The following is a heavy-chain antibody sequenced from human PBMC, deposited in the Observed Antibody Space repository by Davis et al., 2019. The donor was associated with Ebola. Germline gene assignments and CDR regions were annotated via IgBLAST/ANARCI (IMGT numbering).Heavy chain of an antibody. Sequence: MPSETLSLTCTVSGYSISSGYYWGWIRPPPGKGLEWIGYIYYSGSTNYNPSLKSRVTISVDTSKNQFSLRLSSVTAADTAVYYCARESYYYDSSGYSRGGFDYWGQGTLVTVSS. CDR1: GYSISSGYY. D-gene: IGHD3-22*01. CDR3: ARESYYYDSSGYSRGGFDY. V-gene: IGHV4-61*01. J-gene: IGHJ4*02. CDR2: IYYSGST.